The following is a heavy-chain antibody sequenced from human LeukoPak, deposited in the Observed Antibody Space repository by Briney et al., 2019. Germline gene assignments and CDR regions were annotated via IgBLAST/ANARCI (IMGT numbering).Heavy chain of an antibody. V-gene: IGHV4-61*02. CDR2: IYTSGST. J-gene: IGHJ5*02. Sequence: SETLSLTCTVSGNSISSGDNYWSWIRQPAGKGLEWIGRIYTSGSTNYNPSLKSRVTMSVDTSKNQFSLKLSSVTAADTAVYYCARDPGYSSGLRWFDPWGQGTLVTVSS. CDR3: ARDPGYSSGLRWFDP. CDR1: GNSISSGDNY. D-gene: IGHD6-19*01.